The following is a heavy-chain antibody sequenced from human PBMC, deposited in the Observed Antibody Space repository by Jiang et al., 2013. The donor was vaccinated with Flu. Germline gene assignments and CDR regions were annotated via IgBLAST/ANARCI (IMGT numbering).Heavy chain of an antibody. CDR3: ATDTAMVTVSHYYGMDI. D-gene: IGHD5-18*01. V-gene: IGHV1-46*01. CDR2: INPNDGAT. Sequence: SGAEVKKPGASVKVSCKGFWIHLHRLLYTTGCDRPLGHGLEWLGIINPNDGATTYAQNFQGRVSITRDTSTNTVHMELNSLRSEDTAVYYCATDTAMVTVSHYYGMDIWGQGPRSSSP. CDR1: IHLHRLL. J-gene: IGHJ6*02.